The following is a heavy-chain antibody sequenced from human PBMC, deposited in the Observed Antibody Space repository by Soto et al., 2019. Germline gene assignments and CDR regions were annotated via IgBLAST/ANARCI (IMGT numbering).Heavy chain of an antibody. D-gene: IGHD1-26*01. CDR1: GFTFSSYA. Sequence: QVQLVESGGGVVQPGRSLRLSCAASGFTFSSYAMHWVRQAPGKGLEWVAVISYDGSNKYYADSVKGRFTISRDNSKNTLYLQMNSLRAEDTAVYYCARDLSGSYYLFDYWGQGTLVTVSS. J-gene: IGHJ4*02. V-gene: IGHV3-30-3*01. CDR2: ISYDGSNK. CDR3: ARDLSGSYYLFDY.